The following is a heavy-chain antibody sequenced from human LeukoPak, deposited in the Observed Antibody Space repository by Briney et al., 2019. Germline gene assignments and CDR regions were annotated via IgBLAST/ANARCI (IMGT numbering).Heavy chain of an antibody. CDR2: INHSGST. D-gene: IGHD6-13*01. Sequence: SETLSLTCAVYGGSFSGYYWSWIRQPPGKGLEWIGEINHSGSTNYNPSLKSRVTISVDTSKNQFSLKVTSVTAADTAVYYCALSSSWYGGFDYWGQGTLVTVSS. CDR1: GGSFSGYY. J-gene: IGHJ4*02. CDR3: ALSSSWYGGFDY. V-gene: IGHV4-34*01.